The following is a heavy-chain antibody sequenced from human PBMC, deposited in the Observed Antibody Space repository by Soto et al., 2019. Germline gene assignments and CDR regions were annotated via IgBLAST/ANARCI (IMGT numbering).Heavy chain of an antibody. V-gene: IGHV3-23*01. CDR1: GFTFSNYA. J-gene: IGHJ4*02. Sequence: GGSLRLSCAASGFTFSNYAMSWVRQAPGKGLEWVSSISGSGRSTYYADSVKGRFTISRDNSKNTLYLQMNSLTAEETAVYYCAVTTTAGPFDYWGQGTLVTVSS. CDR3: AVTTTAGPFDY. D-gene: IGHD6-13*01. CDR2: ISGSGRST.